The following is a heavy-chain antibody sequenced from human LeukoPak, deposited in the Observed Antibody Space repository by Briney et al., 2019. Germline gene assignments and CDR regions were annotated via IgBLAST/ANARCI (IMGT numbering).Heavy chain of an antibody. CDR1: GGSFSGYY. D-gene: IGHD3/OR15-3a*01. CDR3: ARQTGSGLFILP. V-gene: IGHV4-34*01. Sequence: SSETLSLTCAVYGGSFSGYYWSWIRQPPGKGLEWIGEINHSGSTNYNPSLKSRVTISVDTSKNQFSLKLSSVTAADTAVYYCARQTGSGLFILPGGQGTLVTVSS. J-gene: IGHJ4*02. CDR2: INHSGST.